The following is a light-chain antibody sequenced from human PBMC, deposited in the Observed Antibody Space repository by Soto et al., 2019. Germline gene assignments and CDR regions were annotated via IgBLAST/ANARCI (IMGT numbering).Light chain of an antibody. V-gene: IGKV1-39*01. CDR1: ESIASY. CDR2: TAS. J-gene: IGKJ5*01. Sequence: DIQMTQSPSSLSASVGDRVTITCRASESIASYLNWYQQKPGKAPKLLIYTASSLQSGVPSRFSGSGSRTDFTLTISSLQPEDSATYDCQQSYSTPRTFGQGTRLEIK. CDR3: QQSYSTPRT.